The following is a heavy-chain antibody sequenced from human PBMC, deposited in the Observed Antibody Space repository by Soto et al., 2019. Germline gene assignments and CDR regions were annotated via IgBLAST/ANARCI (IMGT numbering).Heavy chain of an antibody. J-gene: IGHJ4*02. D-gene: IGHD2-21*02. CDR3: AREGMYDCGGDCYYFDY. Sequence: ASVKVSCKASGGTFSSYAISWVRQAPGQGLEWMGGIIPIFGTANYAQKFQGRVTITADKSTSTAYMELSSLRSEDTAVYYCAREGMYDCGGDCYYFDYWGQGTLVTVS. CDR1: GGTFSSYA. V-gene: IGHV1-69*06. CDR2: IIPIFGTA.